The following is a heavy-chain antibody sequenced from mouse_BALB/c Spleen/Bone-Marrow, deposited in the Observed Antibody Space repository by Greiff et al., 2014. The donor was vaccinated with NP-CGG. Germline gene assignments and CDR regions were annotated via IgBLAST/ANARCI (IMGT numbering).Heavy chain of an antibody. Sequence: EVQLQQSGPALVKPGASMKISCKASGYSFTGYTMNWVKQSHGKNLEWIGLINPYNDGTTYNQKFKGKATLTVDKSSSTAYMELLSLTSEDSAVYYCARRDYYDYAWFAYWGQGTLVTVSA. V-gene: IGHV1-18*01. CDR3: ARRDYYDYAWFAY. CDR1: GYSFTGYT. J-gene: IGHJ3*01. CDR2: INPYNDGT. D-gene: IGHD2-4*01.